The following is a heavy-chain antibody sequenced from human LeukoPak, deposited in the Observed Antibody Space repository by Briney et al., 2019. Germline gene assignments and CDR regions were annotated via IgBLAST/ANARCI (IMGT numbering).Heavy chain of an antibody. CDR3: AKDVGWLAHFDY. CDR2: ISGSGGST. D-gene: IGHD6-19*01. Sequence: PGGSLRLSCAASGFTFSSYAMSWVRQAPGKGLERVSAISGSGGSTYYADSVKGRFTISRDNSKNTLYLHMNSLRAEDTAVYYCAKDVGWLAHFDYWGQGTLVTVSS. CDR1: GFTFSSYA. V-gene: IGHV3-23*01. J-gene: IGHJ4*02.